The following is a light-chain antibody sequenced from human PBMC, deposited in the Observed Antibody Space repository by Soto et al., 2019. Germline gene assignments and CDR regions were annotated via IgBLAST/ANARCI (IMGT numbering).Light chain of an antibody. J-gene: IGLJ2*01. CDR2: EVS. CDR3: LSYRTSSTLI. V-gene: IGLV2-14*01. Sequence: QSVLTQPASVSGSPGQSITIFCTGTSSDIGRYKYVSWYQQHPGKAPKLLIFEVSNRPSGVSNRFSGSKSDNTASLTISGLQTEDEADYYCLSYRTSSTLIFGGGTKVTVL. CDR1: SSDIGRYKY.